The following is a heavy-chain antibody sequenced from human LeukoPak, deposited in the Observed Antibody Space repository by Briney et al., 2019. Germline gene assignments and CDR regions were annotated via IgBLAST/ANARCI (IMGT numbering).Heavy chain of an antibody. Sequence: PGGSLRLSCVVSGFTFSNYWMDWVRQAPGKGLEWVSYISSSGSTIYYADSVKGRFTISRDNANNSLYLQMNSLRPEHTAVYYCARGRADYYDSSTLGYWGQGTLVTVSS. CDR3: ARGRADYYDSSTLGY. CDR2: ISSSGSTI. D-gene: IGHD3-22*01. V-gene: IGHV3-48*04. CDR1: GFTFSNYW. J-gene: IGHJ4*02.